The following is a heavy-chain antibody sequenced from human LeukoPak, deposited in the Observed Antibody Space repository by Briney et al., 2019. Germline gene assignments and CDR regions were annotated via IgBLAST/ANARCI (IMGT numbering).Heavy chain of an antibody. V-gene: IGHV4-34*01. D-gene: IGHD3-22*01. CDR2: INHSGST. CDR3: ARALAGRITMIVVVNKTKGAFDI. J-gene: IGHJ3*02. Sequence: PSETLSLTCAVYGGSFSGYYWSWIRQPPGKGLGWIGEINHSGSTNYNPSLKSRVTISVDTSKNQFSLKLSSVTAADTAVYYCARALAGRITMIVVVNKTKGAFDIWGQGTMVTVSS. CDR1: GGSFSGYY.